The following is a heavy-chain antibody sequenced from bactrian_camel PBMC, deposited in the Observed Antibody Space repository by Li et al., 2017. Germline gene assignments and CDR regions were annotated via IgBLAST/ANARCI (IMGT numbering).Heavy chain of an antibody. CDR3: AADPGYGLGYNY. D-gene: IGHD5*01. Sequence: VQLVESGGGLVQPGGSLTLSCAASGFTFRTTDMSWVRQAPGKGLEWISGILSRVDDTTTYAESVKGRFTISIDVAKNTLYLQMNSLKTEDTAVYYCAADPGYGLGYNYWGQGTQVTVS. J-gene: IGHJ4*01. V-gene: IGHV3S42*01. CDR2: ILSRVDDTT. CDR1: GFTFRTTD.